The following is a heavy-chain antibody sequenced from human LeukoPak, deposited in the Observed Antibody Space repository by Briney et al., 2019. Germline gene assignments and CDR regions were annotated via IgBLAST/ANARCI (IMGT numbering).Heavy chain of an antibody. D-gene: IGHD3-9*01. CDR3: AKDAVDNILTGYYLDY. V-gene: IGHV3-48*01. CDR1: GFTFSTYS. Sequence: GGSLRLSCAASGFTFSTYSMNWVRQAPGKGLEWISYISSGSSTIYYADSVKGRFTISRDNSKNTLYLQMNSLRAEDTAVYYCAKDAVDNILTGYYLDYWGQGTLVTVSS. J-gene: IGHJ4*02. CDR2: ISSGSSTI.